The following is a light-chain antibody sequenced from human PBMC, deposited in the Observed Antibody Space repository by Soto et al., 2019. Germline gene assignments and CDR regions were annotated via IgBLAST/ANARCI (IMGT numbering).Light chain of an antibody. CDR3: QQYANLPFT. J-gene: IGKJ3*01. CDR1: QDISNY. CDR2: DAS. V-gene: IGKV1-33*01. Sequence: DIQMTQSPSSLSASVGDRVTITCQARQDISNYLNWYQQKPGKAPKLLIYDASNLEIGVPSRFSGSGSGTDFTFTISSLQPEDIATYYCQQYANLPFTFGPGTKVDIK.